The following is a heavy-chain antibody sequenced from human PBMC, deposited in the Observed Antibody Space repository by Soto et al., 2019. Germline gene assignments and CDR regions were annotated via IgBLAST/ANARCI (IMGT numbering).Heavy chain of an antibody. V-gene: IGHV1-46*01. J-gene: IGHJ4*02. CDR3: AKAKNDYNWDNRPPFDY. CDR1: GYTFLDFY. D-gene: IGHD1-20*01. CDR2: INPSGGGT. Sequence: QVHLVQSGTEVKKPGASVKVSCKASGYTFLDFYIHWVRQAPGQGLEWMGFINPSGGGTTYAQQFQGRLTMTRDTSTSTVYMELISLRSEDTAIYYCAKAKNDYNWDNRPPFDYWGQGTFVTVSS.